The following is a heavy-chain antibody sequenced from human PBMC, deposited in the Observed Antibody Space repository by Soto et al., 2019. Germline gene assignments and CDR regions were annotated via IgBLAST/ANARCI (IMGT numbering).Heavy chain of an antibody. V-gene: IGHV4-59*12. D-gene: IGHD4-17*01. J-gene: IGHJ6*02. CDR3: ARAHYGDYGYGMDV. Sequence: SETLSLTCTVSGGSISSYYWSWIRQPPGKGLEWIGYIYHSGYTYCNPSLKSRVTISVDRSKNQFSLKLSSVTAADTAVYYCARAHYGDYGYGMDVWGQGTTVTVSS. CDR1: GGSISSYY. CDR2: IYHSGYT.